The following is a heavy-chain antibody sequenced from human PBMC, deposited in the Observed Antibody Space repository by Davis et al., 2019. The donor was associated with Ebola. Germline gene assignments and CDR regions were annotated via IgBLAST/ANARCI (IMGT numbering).Heavy chain of an antibody. CDR1: GGSISSSS. J-gene: IGHJ3*02. CDR2: ISYDGGYE. CDR3: AREAAVISSMSDLDI. D-gene: IGHD2-2*01. V-gene: IGHV3-30-3*01. Sequence: GGSLRLSCTVSGGSISSSSYYWGWIRQAPGKGLDWVAFISYDGGYEYYADSVKGRVTISRDNSKNTLYLQINRLTAEDTAVYYCAREAAVISSMSDLDIWGQGTMVTVSS.